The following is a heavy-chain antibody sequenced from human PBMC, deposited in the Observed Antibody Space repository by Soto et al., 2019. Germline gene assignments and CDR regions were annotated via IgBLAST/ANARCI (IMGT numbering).Heavy chain of an antibody. Sequence: PGGSLRLSCAASGFTVSSNYMSWVRQAPGKGLEWVSFIYSGGSTYYADSVKGRFTISRDNSKNTLYLQMNSLRAEDTAVYYCAREFYYGTSRYQWDYFDYWGQRYLVTV. J-gene: IGHJ4*02. CDR3: AREFYYGTSRYQWDYFDY. CDR2: IYSGGST. D-gene: IGHD3-22*01. CDR1: GFTVSSNY. V-gene: IGHV3-53*01.